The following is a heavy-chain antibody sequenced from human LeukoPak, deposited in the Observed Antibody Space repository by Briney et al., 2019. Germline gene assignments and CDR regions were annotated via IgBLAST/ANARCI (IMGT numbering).Heavy chain of an antibody. V-gene: IGHV3-53*05. CDR1: GFTVSSNY. CDR2: LYSGGNT. D-gene: IGHD3-22*01. Sequence: PGGSLRLSCAVPGFTVSSNYMSWVRQAPGKGLEWVSVLYSGGNTYYADSVKGRFTISRDNSKNTLYLQMNSLRAEDTAVYYCARLRYYDTSGPAHIDYWGQGILVTVSS. J-gene: IGHJ4*02. CDR3: ARLRYYDTSGPAHIDY.